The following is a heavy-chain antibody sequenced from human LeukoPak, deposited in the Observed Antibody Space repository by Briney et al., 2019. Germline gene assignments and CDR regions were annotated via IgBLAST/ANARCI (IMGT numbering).Heavy chain of an antibody. V-gene: IGHV3-30-3*01. CDR3: ARDFFPVVDSTWYEIGY. CDR2: ISYDGYDK. D-gene: IGHD2-21*01. Sequence: GGSLRLSCAASGFTFSSYAMYWVRQAPGKGLEWVTLISYDGYDKSYADSVRGRFTISRDNSRNTLYLQMDSLRSEDTAVYYCARDFFPVVDSTWYEIGYWGQGTLVTVSS. J-gene: IGHJ4*02. CDR1: GFTFSSYA.